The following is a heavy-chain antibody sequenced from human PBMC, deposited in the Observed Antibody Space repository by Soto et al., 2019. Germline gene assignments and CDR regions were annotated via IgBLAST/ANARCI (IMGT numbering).Heavy chain of an antibody. V-gene: IGHV3-23*01. Sequence: EVQLLESGGGFVQPGESLRLSCVASGFTFSLSAMSWVRQAPGRGLEWVSSISGGGGSTEYTDSVKGRFTISRDNSKDTVHLQMNSLRAEDTAVYYCVKGPEYDILTGCDYWGQGALVTVSS. CDR1: GFTFSLSA. D-gene: IGHD3-9*01. CDR2: ISGGGGST. J-gene: IGHJ4*02. CDR3: VKGPEYDILTGCDY.